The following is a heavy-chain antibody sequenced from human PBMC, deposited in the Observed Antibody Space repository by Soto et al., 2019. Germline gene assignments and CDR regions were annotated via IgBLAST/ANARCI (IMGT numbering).Heavy chain of an antibody. Sequence: SETLSLTCTVSGGSISSYYWSWIRQPPGKGLEWIGYIYYSGSTNYNPSLKSRVTISVDTSKNQFSLKLSSVTAADTAVYYCGRMVGGRGKYYMDVWSKGTGVTLS. D-gene: IGHD2-15*01. J-gene: IGHJ6*03. CDR2: IYYSGST. CDR3: GRMVGGRGKYYMDV. V-gene: IGHV4-59*01. CDR1: GGSISSYY.